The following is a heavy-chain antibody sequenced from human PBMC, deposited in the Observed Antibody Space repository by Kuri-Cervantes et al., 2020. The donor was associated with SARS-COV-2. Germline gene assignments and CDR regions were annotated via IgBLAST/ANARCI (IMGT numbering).Heavy chain of an antibody. CDR3: ASNSNYWYYGMEV. D-gene: IGHD4-11*01. V-gene: IGHV1-2*02. Sequence: AAVKISCRASGDTFTGYYMHWLRQAPGQGLKWMGWINPISGGTNYAQKFQGRVTMIRDTSISTAYMELSRLRSVDTAVYYCASNSNYWYYGMEVWGQGTTVTVSS. CDR2: INPISGGT. CDR1: GDTFTGYY. J-gene: IGHJ6*02.